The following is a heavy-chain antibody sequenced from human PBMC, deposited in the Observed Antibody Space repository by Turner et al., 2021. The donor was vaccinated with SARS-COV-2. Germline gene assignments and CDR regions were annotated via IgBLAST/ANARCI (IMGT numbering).Heavy chain of an antibody. CDR2: FNPSGSGK. Sequence: QVQLVQSGAEAKKPGASVNISCRTSGYPFSNYYIPWVRQAPGQGLEWMGIFNPSGSGKSYAQNFQGRLTRTSETATSTVYMALTRLGSEDTAVYYCARDPRLPQETNVNDAFDIWGQGTMVTVSS. CDR3: ARDPRLPQETNVNDAFDI. CDR1: GYPFSNYY. D-gene: IGHD2-8*01. V-gene: IGHV1-46*01. J-gene: IGHJ3*02.